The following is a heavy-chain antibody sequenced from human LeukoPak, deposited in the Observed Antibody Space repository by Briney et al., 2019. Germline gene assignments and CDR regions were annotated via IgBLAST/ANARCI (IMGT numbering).Heavy chain of an antibody. J-gene: IGHJ5*02. CDR2: IIPIFGTA. CDR1: GYTFNRYG. CDR3: ARGPQLYSSSWWNWFDP. Sequence: SVKVSCKASGYTFNRYGISWVRQAPGQGLEWMGGIIPIFGTANYAQKFQGRVTITADESTSTAYMELSSLRSEDTAVYYCARGPQLYSSSWWNWFDPWGQGTLVTVSS. D-gene: IGHD6-13*01. V-gene: IGHV1-69*13.